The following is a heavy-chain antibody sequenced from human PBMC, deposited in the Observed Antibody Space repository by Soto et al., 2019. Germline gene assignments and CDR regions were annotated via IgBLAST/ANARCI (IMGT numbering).Heavy chain of an antibody. V-gene: IGHV5-10-1*01. CDR3: ARVYCSTPTCHVQAFDS. D-gene: IGHD2-2*01. Sequence: ESLKISCQGSGDSFAGYLSTWVRPQPWKGLEWMGRIDPSDSQTYYSPSFRGHVTISVTKSITTVFLQWSSLRASDTAMYYCARVYCSTPTCHVQAFDSWGQGNLV. CDR2: IDPSDSQT. CDR1: GDSFAGYL. J-gene: IGHJ4*02.